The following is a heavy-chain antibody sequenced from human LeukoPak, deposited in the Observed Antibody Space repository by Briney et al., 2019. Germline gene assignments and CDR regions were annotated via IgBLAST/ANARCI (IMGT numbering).Heavy chain of an antibody. CDR2: ISSSSSYI. V-gene: IGHV3-21*01. D-gene: IGHD6-19*01. J-gene: IGHJ3*02. Sequence: GGSLRLSRAASGFTFSSYSMNWVRQAPGKGLEWVSSISSSSSYIYYADSVKGRFTISRDNAKNSLYLQMNSLRAEDTAVYYCARGIAVAGTRDAFDIWGQGTMVTVSS. CDR3: ARGIAVAGTRDAFDI. CDR1: GFTFSSYS.